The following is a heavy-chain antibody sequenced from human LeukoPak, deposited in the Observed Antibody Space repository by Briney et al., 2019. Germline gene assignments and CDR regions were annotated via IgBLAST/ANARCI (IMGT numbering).Heavy chain of an antibody. Sequence: PGGSLRLSCAASGFTFSSYWMHWVRQAPVKGLVWVSLITSDGSSTSYADSVKGRSTISRDNAKNTLYLQMNSLRVEDTAVYYCARGKGSGTFDYWGQGTLVTVSS. CDR3: ARGKGSGTFDY. D-gene: IGHD1-26*01. CDR1: GFTFSSYW. J-gene: IGHJ4*02. V-gene: IGHV3-74*01. CDR2: ITSDGSST.